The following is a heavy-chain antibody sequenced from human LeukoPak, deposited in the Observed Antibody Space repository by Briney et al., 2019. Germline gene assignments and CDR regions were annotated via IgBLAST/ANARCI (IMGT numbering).Heavy chain of an antibody. CDR1: GGTFSSYA. D-gene: IGHD6-13*01. J-gene: IGHJ4*02. CDR3: ARGAGSSFDY. V-gene: IGHV1-69*05. Sequence: SVKVSCKXSGGTFSSYAISWVRQAPGQGLEWMGRIIPIFGTANYAQKSQGRVTITTDESTSTAYMELSSLRSEDTAVYYCARGAGSSFDYWGQGTLVTVSS. CDR2: IIPIFGTA.